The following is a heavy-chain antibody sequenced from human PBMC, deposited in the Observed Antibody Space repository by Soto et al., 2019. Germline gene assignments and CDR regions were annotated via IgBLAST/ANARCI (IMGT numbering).Heavy chain of an antibody. CDR1: GFTVSSNY. V-gene: IGHV3-53*02. CDR3: ARGHRRVPLYYFYY. J-gene: IGHJ4*02. Sequence: EVQLVETGGGLIQPGGSLRLSCAASGFTVSSNYMSWVRQAPGKGLEWVSVIYSGGSTYYADSVKCRFTISRDNSKNTLYLQMNSLRAEDTAVYYCARGHRRVPLYYFYYWGQGTLVTVSS. D-gene: IGHD3-10*01. CDR2: IYSGGST.